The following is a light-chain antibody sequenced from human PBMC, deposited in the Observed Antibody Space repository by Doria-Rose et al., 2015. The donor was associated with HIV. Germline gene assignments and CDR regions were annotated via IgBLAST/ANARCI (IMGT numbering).Light chain of an antibody. V-gene: IGKV4-1*01. CDR3: QQYYDTPS. Sequence: DIRLTQSPESLGMSLGERATLNCKSNQSLLYTSTDYLAWYQQKPGQPPKLLIYWASTRQSGVPARFSGSGSGTDFTLTISSLEAEDVAVYYCQQYYDTPSFGPGTTVDIK. CDR1: QSLLYTSTDY. J-gene: IGKJ3*01. CDR2: WAS.